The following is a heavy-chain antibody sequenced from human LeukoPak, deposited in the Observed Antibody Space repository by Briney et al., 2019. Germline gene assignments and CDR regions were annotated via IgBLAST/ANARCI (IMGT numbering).Heavy chain of an antibody. V-gene: IGHV4-38-2*02. CDR1: GYSVSSNSY. Sequence: SETLSLTCIVSGYSVSSNSYWAWIRQSPGKGLDWIGSIHHGGNTYYNPCLMSRVSMSIDTYKNQCSLNLNSVTAADTVIFYCARWLGNGFDMWGQGTMVTVSS. D-gene: IGHD6-19*01. J-gene: IGHJ3*02. CDR2: IHHGGNT. CDR3: ARWLGNGFDM.